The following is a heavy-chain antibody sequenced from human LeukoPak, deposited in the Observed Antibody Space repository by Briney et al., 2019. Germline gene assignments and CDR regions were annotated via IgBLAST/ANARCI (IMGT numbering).Heavy chain of an antibody. Sequence: SETLSLTCTVSGGSISSSGYYWGWIRQPPGKGLEWIGSIYYSGSTYYNPSLKSRVTISVDTSKNQFSLKLSSVTAADTAVYYCARHYYYGSGYLSYWGQGTLVTVSS. CDR1: GGSISSSGYY. J-gene: IGHJ4*02. V-gene: IGHV4-39*01. CDR2: IYYSGST. D-gene: IGHD3-10*01. CDR3: ARHYYYGSGYLSY.